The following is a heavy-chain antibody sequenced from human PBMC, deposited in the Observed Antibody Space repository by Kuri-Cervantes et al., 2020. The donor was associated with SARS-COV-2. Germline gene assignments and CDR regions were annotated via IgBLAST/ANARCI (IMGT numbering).Heavy chain of an antibody. J-gene: IGHJ4*02. CDR1: GGTFSSYA. D-gene: IGHD2-2*01. CDR2: IIPIFGTA. Sequence: SVKVSCKASGGTFSSYAISWVRQAPGQGLEWMGGIIPIFGTANYAQKFQGRVTITADKSTSTAYMELSSLRSEDTAVYYCAREGSCSSTSCPSDYWGQGTLVTDSS. V-gene: IGHV1-69*06. CDR3: AREGSCSSTSCPSDY.